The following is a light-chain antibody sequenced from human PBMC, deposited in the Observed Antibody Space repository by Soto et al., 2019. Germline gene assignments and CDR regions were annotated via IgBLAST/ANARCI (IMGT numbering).Light chain of an antibody. CDR2: DAS. CDR3: QQYDNLPIT. CDR1: QDINNY. J-gene: IGKJ5*01. Sequence: DIQMTQSPSSLSASVGDRVTITCQASQDINNYLNWYQQKPGKAPNFLIYDASNLETGVPSRFSGSGSGTDFTFTISSLQPEDFATYYCQQYDNLPITFDQGTRLEIK. V-gene: IGKV1-33*01.